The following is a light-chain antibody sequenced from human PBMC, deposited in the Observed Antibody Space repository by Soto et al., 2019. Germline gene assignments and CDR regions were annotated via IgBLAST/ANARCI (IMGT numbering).Light chain of an antibody. Sequence: DIQMTQSPSTLSASVGDRVTITCRASQRISNWLAWYQQKPGQAPKLLIYKASSLDSGVPSRFSGSGSGTEFTLTISSLQSEDFAVYYCQQYNNWLWTFGQGTKVDIK. CDR2: KAS. CDR1: QRISNW. V-gene: IGKV1-5*03. J-gene: IGKJ1*01. CDR3: QQYNNWLWT.